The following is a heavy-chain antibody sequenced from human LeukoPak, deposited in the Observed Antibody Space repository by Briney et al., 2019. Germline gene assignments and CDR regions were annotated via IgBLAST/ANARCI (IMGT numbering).Heavy chain of an antibody. V-gene: IGHV3-53*01. CDR3: ARDRPGYRYGPFDY. Sequence: GGSLRLSCAASGFTVSSNYMSWVRQAPGKGLEWVSVIYSGGSTYYADSVKGRFTISRDNSRNTLYLQMNSLRAEDTAVYYCARDRPGYRYGPFDYWGQGTLVTVSS. D-gene: IGHD5-18*01. CDR1: GFTVSSNY. J-gene: IGHJ4*02. CDR2: IYSGGST.